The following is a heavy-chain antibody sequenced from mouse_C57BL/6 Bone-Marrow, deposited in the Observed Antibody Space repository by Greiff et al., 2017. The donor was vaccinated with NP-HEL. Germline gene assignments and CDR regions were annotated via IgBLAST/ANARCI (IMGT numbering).Heavy chain of an antibody. V-gene: IGHV1-42*01. CDR3: ARDLAWFAY. J-gene: IGHJ3*01. CDR2: INPSTGGT. CDR1: GYSFTGYY. Sequence: EVQGVESGPELVKPGASVKISCKASGYSFTGYYMNWVKQSPEKSLEWIGEINPSTGGTTYNQKFKAKATLTVDKSSSTAYMQLKSLTSEDSAVYYCARDLAWFAYWGQGTLVTVSA.